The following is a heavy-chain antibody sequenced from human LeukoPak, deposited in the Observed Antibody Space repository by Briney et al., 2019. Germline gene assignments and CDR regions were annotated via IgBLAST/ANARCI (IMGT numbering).Heavy chain of an antibody. Sequence: ASVKVSCKASGYTFTGYYMHWVRQAPGQGLEWMGWINPNSGGTNYAQKPQGRVTMTTDTTTSTAYMELRSLRSDDTAVYYCARGVGDYVVRGSYYYYYSMDVWGKGTAVTVSS. V-gene: IGHV1-2*02. CDR3: ARGVGDYVVRGSYYYYYSMDV. D-gene: IGHD4-17*01. CDR1: GYTFTGYY. J-gene: IGHJ6*03. CDR2: INPNSGGT.